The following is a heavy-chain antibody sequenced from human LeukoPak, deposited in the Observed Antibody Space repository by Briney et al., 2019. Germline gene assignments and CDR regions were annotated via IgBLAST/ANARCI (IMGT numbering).Heavy chain of an antibody. CDR1: GFTFSSYW. CDR3: ARDREDDSSGYYYSHYYYYGMDV. J-gene: IGHJ6*02. CDR2: ISSSSSYI. V-gene: IGHV3-21*01. D-gene: IGHD3-22*01. Sequence: GGSLRLSCAASGFTFSSYWMHWVRHAPGKGLEWVSSISSSSSYIYYADSVKGRFTISRDNAKNSLYLQMNSLRAEDTAVYYCARDREDDSSGYYYSHYYYYGMDVWGQGTTVTVSS.